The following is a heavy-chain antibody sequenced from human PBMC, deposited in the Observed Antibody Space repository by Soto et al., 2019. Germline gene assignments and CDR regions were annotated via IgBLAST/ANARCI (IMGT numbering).Heavy chain of an antibody. J-gene: IGHJ4*02. CDR2: INAGNGNT. CDR3: ARDPLPLVGATPYYFDY. D-gene: IGHD1-26*01. Sequence: GASVKVSCKASGYTFTSYAMHWVRQAPGQRLEWMGWINAGNGNTKYSQKFQGRVTITRDTSASTAYMELSSLRSEDTAVYYCARDPLPLVGATPYYFDYWGQGTLVTVSS. CDR1: GYTFTSYA. V-gene: IGHV1-3*01.